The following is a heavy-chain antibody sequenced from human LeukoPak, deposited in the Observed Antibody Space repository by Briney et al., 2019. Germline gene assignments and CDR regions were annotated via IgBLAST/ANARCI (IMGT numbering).Heavy chain of an antibody. CDR2: IKSETDGGTT. V-gene: IGHV3-15*01. CDR1: GFTFSNAR. CDR3: TTVAPAWDAYHYFYFDY. Sequence: PGGSLRLSCAASGFTFSNARMSWVRQAPGKGLEWVGRIKSETDGGTTDYAAPVKGRFTISRDDSKNTLYLQMNSLKTEDTVVYYCTTVAPAWDAYHYFYFDYWGQGTLVTVSS. D-gene: IGHD1-26*01. J-gene: IGHJ4*02.